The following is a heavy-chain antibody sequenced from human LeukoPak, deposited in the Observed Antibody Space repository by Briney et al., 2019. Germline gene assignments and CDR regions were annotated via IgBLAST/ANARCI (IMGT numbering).Heavy chain of an antibody. CDR3: ARAVAGLRHFDY. Sequence: GGSLRLSCAASGFTFSSYSMNWVRQAPGKGLEWVSSISSSSRYINYADSVKGRFTISRDNAKNSLYLQMNSLRTEDTAVYYCARAVAGLRHFDYWGQGTLVTVSS. J-gene: IGHJ4*02. CDR2: ISSSSRYI. CDR1: GFTFSSYS. D-gene: IGHD6-19*01. V-gene: IGHV3-21*01.